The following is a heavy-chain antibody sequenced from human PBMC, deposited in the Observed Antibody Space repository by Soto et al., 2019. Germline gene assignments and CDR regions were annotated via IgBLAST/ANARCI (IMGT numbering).Heavy chain of an antibody. J-gene: IGHJ4*02. Sequence: EVQLAESGGGLVQPGGSLRLSCAASGFTFSDHYMDWVRQAPGKGLAWVGCSRDKVHSHTTEYAASVKGRFTISRGDSENSLYLQMNGLKTEDTAVYYCARGVVSTGYFDYWGQGTLVTVSS. D-gene: IGHD5-12*01. CDR3: ARGVVSTGYFDY. V-gene: IGHV3-72*01. CDR2: SRDKVHSHTT. CDR1: GFTFSDHY.